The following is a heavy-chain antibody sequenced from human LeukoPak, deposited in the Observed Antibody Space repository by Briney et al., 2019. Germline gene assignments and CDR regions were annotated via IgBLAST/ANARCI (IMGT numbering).Heavy chain of an antibody. D-gene: IGHD2-2*01. Sequence: GESPKISCKASGYSFTSYWIGWVRQMPGKGLEWMGIIYPGDSNTRYSPSFQGQVTISADKSISTAYLQWSSLKASDTAMYYCARGRYCSSPSCYLTWFDPWGQGTLVTVSS. CDR3: ARGRYCSSPSCYLTWFDP. V-gene: IGHV5-51*01. CDR1: GYSFTSYW. CDR2: IYPGDSNT. J-gene: IGHJ5*02.